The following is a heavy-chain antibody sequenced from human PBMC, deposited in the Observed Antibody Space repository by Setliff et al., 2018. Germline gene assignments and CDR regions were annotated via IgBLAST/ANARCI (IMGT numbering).Heavy chain of an antibody. J-gene: IGHJ4*02. CDR1: GFTFSRNG. CDR3: ARGRKYRAVYFFDY. CDR2: TWYDGTTK. V-gene: IGHV3-33*01. Sequence: GGSLRLSCAASGFTFSRNGMHWVRQAPGKGLEWVAGTWYDGTTKYYADSVKGRFTISRDNSRNTLYLQMNSLRAEDTAVYYCARGRKYRAVYFFDYWGQGALVTVSS. D-gene: IGHD1-1*01.